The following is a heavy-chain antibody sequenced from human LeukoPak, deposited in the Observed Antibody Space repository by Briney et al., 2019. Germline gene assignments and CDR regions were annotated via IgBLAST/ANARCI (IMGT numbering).Heavy chain of an antibody. V-gene: IGHV4-59*08. CDR3: ARGRRDGYNLEYFDK. CDR1: GGSISGYY. J-gene: IGHJ4*02. Sequence: SETLSLTCTVSGGSISGYYWSWIRQPPGKGLEWIGNIYYTGSTSYNPSLKSRVTIYVDTSKNQFSLKLSTVTAADTAVYYCARGRRDGYNLEYFDKWGQGTLVTVSS. CDR2: IYYTGST. D-gene: IGHD5-24*01.